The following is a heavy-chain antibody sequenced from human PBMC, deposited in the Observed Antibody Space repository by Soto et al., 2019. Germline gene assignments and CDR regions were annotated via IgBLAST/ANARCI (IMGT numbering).Heavy chain of an antibody. Sequence: QVQLVESGGGVVQPGRSLRLSCAASGFTFSSYGMHWVRQAPGKGLEWVAVISSDVSNTYYADSVKGRFTISRDNSKKTLDMQMNSRRAEDTGVYSCASDGIDYWGQGTLVTVSS. D-gene: IGHD1-1*01. J-gene: IGHJ4*02. CDR2: ISSDVSNT. V-gene: IGHV3-30*03. CDR3: ASDGIDY. CDR1: GFTFSSYG.